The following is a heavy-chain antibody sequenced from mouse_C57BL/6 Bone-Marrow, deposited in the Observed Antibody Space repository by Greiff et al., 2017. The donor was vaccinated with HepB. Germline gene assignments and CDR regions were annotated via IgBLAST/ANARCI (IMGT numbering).Heavy chain of an antibody. CDR1: GFTFSDYY. CDR3: ARLGSSPYYAMDY. D-gene: IGHD1-1*01. CDR2: ISNGGGST. V-gene: IGHV5-12*01. J-gene: IGHJ4*01. Sequence: DVKLVESGGGLVQPGGSLKLSCAASGFTFSDYYMYWVRQTPEKRLEWVAYISNGGGSTYYPDTVKGRFTISRDNAKNTLYLQMSRLKSEDTAMYYCARLGSSPYYAMDYWGQGTSVTVSS.